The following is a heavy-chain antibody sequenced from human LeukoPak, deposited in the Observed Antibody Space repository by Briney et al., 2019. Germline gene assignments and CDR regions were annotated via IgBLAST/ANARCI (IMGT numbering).Heavy chain of an antibody. CDR3: AKDSLRYYDSSGSTYYFDY. V-gene: IGHV3-9*03. CDR2: ISWNSGSI. D-gene: IGHD3-22*01. Sequence: GRSLRLSCAASGFTFDDYAMHWVRQAPGKGLEWVSGISWNSGSIGYADSVKGRFTISRDNAKNSLHLQMNSLRAEDMALYYCAKDSLRYYDSSGSTYYFDYWGQGTLVTVSS. J-gene: IGHJ4*02. CDR1: GFTFDDYA.